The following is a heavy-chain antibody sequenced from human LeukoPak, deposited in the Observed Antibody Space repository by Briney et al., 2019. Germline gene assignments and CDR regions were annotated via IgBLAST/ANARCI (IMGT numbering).Heavy chain of an antibody. D-gene: IGHD6-13*01. Sequence: GGSLRLSRAASGFTFSNYAMSWVRQAPGKGLEWVSAISSSADSTYYADSVKGRFTISRDNSRNTLYLQMNSLRAEDTAVYYCGKDQKVATAGFPYDYWGQGTLVTVSS. CDR1: GFTFSNYA. V-gene: IGHV3-23*01. CDR3: GKDQKVATAGFPYDY. J-gene: IGHJ4*02. CDR2: ISSSADST.